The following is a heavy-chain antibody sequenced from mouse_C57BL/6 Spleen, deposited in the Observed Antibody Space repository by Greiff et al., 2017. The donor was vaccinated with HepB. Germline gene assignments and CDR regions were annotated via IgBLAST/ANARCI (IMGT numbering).Heavy chain of an antibody. D-gene: IGHD1-1*01. CDR2: ISDGGSYT. J-gene: IGHJ1*03. CDR1: GFTFSSYA. V-gene: IGHV5-4*01. CDR3: ARDYYYWSSYRYFDV. Sequence: EVKLMESGGGLVKPGGSLKLSCAASGFTFSSYAMSWVRQTPEKRLEWVATISDGGSYTYYPDNVKGRFTISRDNAKNNLYLQMSHLKSEDTAMYYCARDYYYWSSYRYFDVWGTGTTVTVSS.